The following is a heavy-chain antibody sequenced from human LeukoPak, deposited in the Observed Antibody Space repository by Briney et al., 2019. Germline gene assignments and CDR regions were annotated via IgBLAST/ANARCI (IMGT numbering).Heavy chain of an antibody. CDR1: GFTFSSYS. CDR2: ISSSSSYI. Sequence: PGGSLRLSCAASGFTFSSYSMNWVRQAPGKGLEWVSSISSSSSYIYYADSVKGRFTISRDNAKNSLYLQMNSLRAEDTAVYYCARDCGSGGSCADYWDQGTLVTVSS. CDR3: ARDCGSGGSCADY. V-gene: IGHV3-21*01. J-gene: IGHJ4*02. D-gene: IGHD2-15*01.